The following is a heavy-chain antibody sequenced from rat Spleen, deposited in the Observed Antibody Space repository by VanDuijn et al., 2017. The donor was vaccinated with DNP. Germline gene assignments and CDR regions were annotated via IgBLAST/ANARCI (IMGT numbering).Heavy chain of an antibody. J-gene: IGHJ2*01. D-gene: IGHD1-4*01. Sequence: EVQLVESGGGLVQPGRSMKLSCAASGFTFSNYDMAWVRQAPKKGLEWVATISCDGRDTYYRDSVKGRFTISRDNAKSTLYLQMDSLRSEDTATYYCASRPPPTRGPFDYWGQGVTVTVSS. CDR2: ISCDGRDT. CDR1: GFTFSNYD. CDR3: ASRPPPTRGPFDY. V-gene: IGHV5-7*01.